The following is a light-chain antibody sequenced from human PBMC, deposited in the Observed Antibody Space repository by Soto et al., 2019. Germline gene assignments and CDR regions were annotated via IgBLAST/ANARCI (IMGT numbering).Light chain of an antibody. CDR1: QSVSSD. CDR3: QQYNNWPQT. Sequence: ETVMTQSPATLSVSPGERATLSCRASQSVSSDLAWYHQKPGQVPRLVIYGASTRATDIPARFSGSGSGTELTITISSLQSEDFEEYHCQQYNNWPQTFGQGTKVDIK. CDR2: GAS. J-gene: IGKJ1*01. V-gene: IGKV3-15*01.